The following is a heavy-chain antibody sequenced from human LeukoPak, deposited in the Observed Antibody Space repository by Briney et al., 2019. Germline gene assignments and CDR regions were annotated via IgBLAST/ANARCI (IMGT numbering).Heavy chain of an antibody. CDR2: IRYDGSNK. CDR3: ARDGYNGNHMDV. Sequence: GGSLRLSRAASGFTLNSYPMHWLRQAPGKGLEGVAYIRYDGSNKNYEDSVKGRFTISRDNSRDTLYLHMNSLRAEDTAVYYCARDGYNGNHMDVWGKGTPVTISS. V-gene: IGHV3-30*02. D-gene: IGHD5-24*01. CDR1: GFTLNSYP. J-gene: IGHJ6*04.